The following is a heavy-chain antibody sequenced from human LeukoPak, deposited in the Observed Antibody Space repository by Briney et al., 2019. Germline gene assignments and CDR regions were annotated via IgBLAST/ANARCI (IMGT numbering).Heavy chain of an antibody. CDR2: INNDGTAT. CDR1: GFTFNHFW. Sequence: GGSLRLSCAASGFTFNHFWMHWVRHVRGKGRVWVSGINNDGTATSYADSVKGRFTISRENAKNTVYLQMNGLRAEDTTVYCCATVSEYWGQGTLVTVSS. CDR3: ATVSEY. J-gene: IGHJ4*02. V-gene: IGHV3-74*03.